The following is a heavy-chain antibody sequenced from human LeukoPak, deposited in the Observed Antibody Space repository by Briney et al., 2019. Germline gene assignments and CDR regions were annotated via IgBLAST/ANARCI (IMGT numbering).Heavy chain of an antibody. CDR1: GYTFSGYD. Sequence: AAVNVSCKASGYTFSGYDMHWVRQSPGQGLEWMGWINPNSGGTDSAQKFQDRVTMARDTSIPTAYMELSRLISDDTAVYYCARSRDDAFDIWGQRTLVTVSS. CDR3: ARSRDDAFDI. J-gene: IGHJ3*02. CDR2: INPNSGGT. V-gene: IGHV1-2*02.